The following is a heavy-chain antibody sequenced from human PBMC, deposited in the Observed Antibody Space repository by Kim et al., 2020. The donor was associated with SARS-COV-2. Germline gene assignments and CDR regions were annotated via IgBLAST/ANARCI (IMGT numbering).Heavy chain of an antibody. Sequence: HAVKGRFTIYRDNAKNTLYLKMSSLRAEDTAVYYCVKDLLNSYYYGMDVWGQGTTVTVSS. V-gene: IGHV3-64D*06. J-gene: IGHJ6*02. CDR3: VKDLLNSYYYGMDV.